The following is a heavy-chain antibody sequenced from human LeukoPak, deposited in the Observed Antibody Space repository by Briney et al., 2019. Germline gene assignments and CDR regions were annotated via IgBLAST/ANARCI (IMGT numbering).Heavy chain of an antibody. Sequence: AGESLRLSCAASGFTVSTNYMSWVRQAPGKGLEWVSILYSGGSSYSADSVKGRFTISRDSSKNTIYLQMNSLRAEDTAVYYCARDAERIRTTDGFDVWGQGTMVTVSS. V-gene: IGHV3-66*01. CDR2: LYSGGSS. D-gene: IGHD4-11*01. CDR3: ARDAERIRTTDGFDV. J-gene: IGHJ3*01. CDR1: GFTVSTNY.